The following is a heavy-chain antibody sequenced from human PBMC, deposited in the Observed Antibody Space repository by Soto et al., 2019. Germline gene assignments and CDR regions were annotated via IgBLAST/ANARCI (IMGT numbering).Heavy chain of an antibody. J-gene: IGHJ5*02. Sequence: PGESLKISCKGSGFGFDITWLAWLRQVPGKGLEWVGIIYPGDSDTRYSPSLEGRVTLSVDKSITTAYLHLTSLKESDTGTYYCAKFKRYFDRTGYLDAWGQGTPVTVSS. CDR1: GFGFDITW. D-gene: IGHD3-9*01. V-gene: IGHV5-51*01. CDR3: AKFKRYFDRTGYLDA. CDR2: IYPGDSDT.